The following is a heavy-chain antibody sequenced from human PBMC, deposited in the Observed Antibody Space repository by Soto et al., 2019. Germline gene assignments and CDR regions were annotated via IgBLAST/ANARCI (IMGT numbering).Heavy chain of an antibody. V-gene: IGHV3-23*01. CDR3: AKTPNSRLLNS. Sequence: VGSLRLSCAVSGFTFRNYAMSWVRQAPGKGLEWVAGITGTGSSTSYSDSVRGRFTISRDNSKNTLYLLMNSLRAEDTAVYWCAKTPNSRLLNSWGQGALVTVSS. J-gene: IGHJ4*02. CDR1: GFTFRNYA. D-gene: IGHD3-9*01. CDR2: ITGTGSST.